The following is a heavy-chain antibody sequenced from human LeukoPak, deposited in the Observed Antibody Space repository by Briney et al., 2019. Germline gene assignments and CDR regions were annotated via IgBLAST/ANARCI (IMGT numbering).Heavy chain of an antibody. J-gene: IGHJ4*02. CDR1: GFTFTDYY. V-gene: IGHV3-11*04. CDR2: ISGDGTTV. D-gene: IGHD3-10*01. Sequence: GGSLRLSCAASGFTFTDYYMSWIRQAPGKGLEWVSYISGDGTTVHYSDSVKGRFTVSRDNAKNSLSLQMNSLRAEDTAIYYCAREDFYNSSGYWGQGTLVTVSS. CDR3: AREDFYNSSGY.